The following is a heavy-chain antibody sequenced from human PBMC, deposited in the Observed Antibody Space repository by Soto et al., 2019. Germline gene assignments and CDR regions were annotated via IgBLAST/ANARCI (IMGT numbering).Heavy chain of an antibody. CDR2: ISAYNGNT. J-gene: IGHJ4*02. CDR3: GFGRGGYPRQFDF. Sequence: ASVNVSCRSSVYTFTSYGIGCVRRAPGKGLEWMGWISAYNGNTNHAQKLQGGVTMTTDTSTSTADMELRSLRSDDTALYSGGFGRGGYPRQFDFWGQGTRVTVSS. D-gene: IGHD1-26*01. V-gene: IGHV1-18*01. CDR1: VYTFTSYG.